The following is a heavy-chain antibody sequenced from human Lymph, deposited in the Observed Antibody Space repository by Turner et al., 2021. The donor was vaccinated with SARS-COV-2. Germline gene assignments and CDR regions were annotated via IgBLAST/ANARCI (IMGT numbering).Heavy chain of an antibody. CDR2: IYSGGSS. CDR3: ARDLDTAGGMDV. CDR1: GITVSRNY. V-gene: IGHV3-53*04. Sequence: EVQLVESGGGLVQPGGSLRLSCVASGITVSRNYMSWVRQAPGKGLEWVSVIYSGGSSYYADSVKGRFTISRHNSKNTLYLQMNSLRAEDTAVYYCARDLDTAGGMDVWGQGTTVTVSS. J-gene: IGHJ6*02. D-gene: IGHD5-18*01.